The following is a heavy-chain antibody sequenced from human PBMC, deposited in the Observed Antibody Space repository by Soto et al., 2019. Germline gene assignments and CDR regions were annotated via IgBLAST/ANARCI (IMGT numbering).Heavy chain of an antibody. Sequence: QITLKESGPTLVKPTQTLTLTCTFSGFSLSTTGVGVAWIRQPPGKALEWLALSYWDDDKRYSPSLKSRLTITKDTPKKQVVLTMTNTDPVDTATYYCAHSVWCGELSWGQGTMVTVSS. D-gene: IGHD3-10*01. J-gene: IGHJ3*01. V-gene: IGHV2-5*02. CDR1: GFSLSTTGVG. CDR2: SYWDDDK. CDR3: AHSVWCGELS.